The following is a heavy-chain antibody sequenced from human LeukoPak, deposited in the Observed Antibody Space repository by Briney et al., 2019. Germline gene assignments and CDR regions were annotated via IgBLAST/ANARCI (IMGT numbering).Heavy chain of an antibody. CDR1: GYTFTSYG. D-gene: IGHD3-10*01. V-gene: IGHV1-18*01. CDR2: ISAYNSNT. CDR3: ARLWGFGELFRAFDI. J-gene: IGHJ3*02. Sequence: GASVKVSCKASGYTFTSYGISWVRQAPGQGLEWMGWISAYNSNTNYAQKLQGRVTMTTDTSTSTAYMELRSLRSGDTAVYYCARLWGFGELFRAFDIWGQGTMVTVSS.